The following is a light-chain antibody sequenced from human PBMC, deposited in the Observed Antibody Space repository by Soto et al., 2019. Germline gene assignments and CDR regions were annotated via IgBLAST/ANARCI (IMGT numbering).Light chain of an antibody. V-gene: IGKV4-1*01. CDR2: WAS. Sequence: DIVMTQSPDSLAVSLGERATINCKSSQTVLHGSNYLAWYQQKPGQPPKLLIYWASTRESGVPDRFSGSGSATDFPLTSSSLQAEDVAVYYCQQYYTTPVTFGQGTKVEIK. CDR1: QTVLHGSNY. CDR3: QQYYTTPVT. J-gene: IGKJ1*01.